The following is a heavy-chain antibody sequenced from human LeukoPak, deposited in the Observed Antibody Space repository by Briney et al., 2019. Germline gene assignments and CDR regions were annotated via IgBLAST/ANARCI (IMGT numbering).Heavy chain of an antibody. CDR1: GFTFSSYG. CDR2: IRYDGSNK. V-gene: IGHV3-30*02. CDR3: AKDAWIQLWLRRRGYFDY. D-gene: IGHD5-18*01. J-gene: IGHJ4*02. Sequence: GGSLRLSCAASGFTFSSYGMHWVRQAPGKGLEWVAFIRYDGSNKYYADSVKGRFTISRDNSKNTLYLQMNSLRAEDTAVYYCAKDAWIQLWLRRRGYFDYWGQGTLVTVSS.